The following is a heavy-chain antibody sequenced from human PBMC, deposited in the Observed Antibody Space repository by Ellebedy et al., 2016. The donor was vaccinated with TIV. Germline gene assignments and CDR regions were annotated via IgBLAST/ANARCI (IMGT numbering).Heavy chain of an antibody. D-gene: IGHD6-19*01. J-gene: IGHJ4*02. CDR2: IKQDGSEK. CDR3: ARDQWLGRAYYFDY. Sequence: GESLKISCAASGFTFSNYWMNWVRQAPGKGLEWVDNIKQDGSEKYYVESVEGRFAISRDNAKNSMYLQMNSLRDEDTAVYYCARDQWLGRAYYFDYWGQGTLLTVSS. CDR1: GFTFSNYW. V-gene: IGHV3-7*01.